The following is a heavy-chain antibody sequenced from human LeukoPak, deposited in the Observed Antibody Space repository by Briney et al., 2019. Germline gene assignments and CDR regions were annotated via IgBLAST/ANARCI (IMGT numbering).Heavy chain of an antibody. J-gene: IGHJ4*02. Sequence: PGGSLRLSCAASGFIFNNFAMSWLRHAPGKGPEWLSAMTGPADTADSAESGKGRFTISRDYSKSMVYLQMTSLRVEDTAIYYFAKGAEIDHWGQGTLVTVSS. CDR2: MTGPADTA. CDR3: AKGAEIDH. CDR1: GFIFNNFA. V-gene: IGHV3-23*01.